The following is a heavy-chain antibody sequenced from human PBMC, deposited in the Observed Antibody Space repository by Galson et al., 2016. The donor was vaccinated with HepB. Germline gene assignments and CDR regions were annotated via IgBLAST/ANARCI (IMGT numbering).Heavy chain of an antibody. CDR2: IFSTGAT. CDR3: ARATRDSGQNYYWYFDL. D-gene: IGHD6-19*01. J-gene: IGHJ2*01. Sequence: SETLSLTCNVSGGSINSDYWSWIRQPPGKGLEWIGSIFSTGATNYLPALRRRVTIPIDTSRKHSSLKLTSVTAADTAVYYCARATRDSGQNYYWYFDLWGRGTLVTVSS. V-gene: IGHV4-59*01. CDR1: GGSINSDY.